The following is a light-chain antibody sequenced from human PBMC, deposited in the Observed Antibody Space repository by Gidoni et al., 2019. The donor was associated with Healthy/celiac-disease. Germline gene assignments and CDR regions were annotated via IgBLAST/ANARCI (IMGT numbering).Light chain of an antibody. CDR2: GAS. CDR3: QQYGSSPPCS. J-gene: IGKJ2*04. CDR1: QSVSSSY. Sequence: EIVFTQSPGTLSLSPGERATLSCRASQSVSSSYLACYQQKPGQAPRLLIYGASSRATGIPDRFSGSGSGTDFTLTISRLEPEDFAVYYCQQYGSSPPCSFGQGTKLEIK. V-gene: IGKV3-20*01.